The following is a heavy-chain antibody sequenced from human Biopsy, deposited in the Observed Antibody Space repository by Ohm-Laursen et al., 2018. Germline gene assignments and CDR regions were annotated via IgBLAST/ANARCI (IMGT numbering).Heavy chain of an antibody. Sequence: SLRLSCTASGFTFSSSWMHWVRQGPEKGLEWVSVVTGSGRSTYYTDSVKGRFSISRDNSKNTLYLQMNSLRVEDTAVYYCAKGRSGRTGHGNWFDPWGQGTLVIVSS. J-gene: IGHJ5*02. CDR3: AKGRSGRTGHGNWFDP. CDR1: GFTFSSSW. V-gene: IGHV3-23*01. CDR2: VTGSGRST. D-gene: IGHD3-10*01.